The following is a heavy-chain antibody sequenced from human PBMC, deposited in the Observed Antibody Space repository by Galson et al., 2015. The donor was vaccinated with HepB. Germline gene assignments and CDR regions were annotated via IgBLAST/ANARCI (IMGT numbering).Heavy chain of an antibody. Sequence: PALVKPTQPLTLTCTFSGFSLSTNGVAVGWIRQPPGKALEWLALIYWDDDKRYSPSLKSRLSVTKDTSKNQVVLTMTNMDPMDTATYYCAHRRNVVSEGGTLPGWFDPWGQGTLVIVSS. J-gene: IGHJ5*02. D-gene: IGHD2-8*01. CDR1: GFSLSTNGVA. V-gene: IGHV2-5*02. CDR3: AHRRNVVSEGGTLPGWFDP. CDR2: IYWDDDK.